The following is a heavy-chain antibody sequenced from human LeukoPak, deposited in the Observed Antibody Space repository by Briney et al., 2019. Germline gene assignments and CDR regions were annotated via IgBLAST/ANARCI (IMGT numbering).Heavy chain of an antibody. Sequence: PSETLSLTCADYGGSFSGYYWSWIRQPPGKGLEWIGEINHSGSTNYNPSLKSRVTISVDTSKNQFSLKLSSVTAADTAVYYCASVSSGSYYNVYYYYYMDVWGKGTTVTVTS. CDR2: INHSGST. CDR1: GGSFSGYY. D-gene: IGHD3-10*01. CDR3: ASVSSGSYYNVYYYYYMDV. V-gene: IGHV4-34*01. J-gene: IGHJ6*03.